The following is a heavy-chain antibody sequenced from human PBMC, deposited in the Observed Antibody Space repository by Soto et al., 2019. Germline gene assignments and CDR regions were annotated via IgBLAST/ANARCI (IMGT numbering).Heavy chain of an antibody. D-gene: IGHD6-19*01. CDR3: ARRRSGWFRFDA. CDR1: GFSLSNAKMG. Sequence: QVTLKESGPVLVRPTETLTLTCTVSGFSLSNAKMGVSWIRQPPGKALELLAHIFSNDEKSYTTSLKNRLTIAEDTSNSQVVLTMTNTDPADTATYYCARRRSGWFRFDAWGQGTLVTVSS. CDR2: IFSNDEK. J-gene: IGHJ5*02. V-gene: IGHV2-26*01.